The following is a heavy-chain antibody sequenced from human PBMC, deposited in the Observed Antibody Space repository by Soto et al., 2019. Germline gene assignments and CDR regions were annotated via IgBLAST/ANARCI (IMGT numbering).Heavy chain of an antibody. Sequence: GGSLRLSCAASGFTFSSYAMHWVRQAPGKGLEWVAVISYDGSNKYYADSVKGRFTISRDNSKNTLYLQMNSLRAEDTTVYYCARDQGSSGAWGYWGQGTLVTVSS. D-gene: IGHD3-22*01. CDR1: GFTFSSYA. CDR3: ARDQGSSGAWGY. CDR2: ISYDGSNK. V-gene: IGHV3-30-3*01. J-gene: IGHJ4*02.